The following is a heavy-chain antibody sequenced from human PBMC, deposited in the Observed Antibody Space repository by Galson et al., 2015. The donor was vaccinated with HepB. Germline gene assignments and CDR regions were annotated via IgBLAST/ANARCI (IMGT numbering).Heavy chain of an antibody. CDR2: ISGSGGST. D-gene: IGHD3-9*01. J-gene: IGHJ6*03. Sequence: SLRLSCAASGFTFSSYGMHWVRQAPGKGLEWVSAISGSGGSTYYADSVKGRFTISRDNSKNTLYLQMNSLRAEDTAVYYCAKMGADYDIIAMDVWGKGTTVTVSS. V-gene: IGHV3-23*01. CDR3: AKMGADYDIIAMDV. CDR1: GFTFSSYG.